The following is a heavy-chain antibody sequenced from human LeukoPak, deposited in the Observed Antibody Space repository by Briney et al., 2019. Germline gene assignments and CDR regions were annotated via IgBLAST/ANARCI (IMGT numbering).Heavy chain of an antibody. Sequence: GGSLRLSCAASGFTLSTYAMSWVRQAPGKGLEWVSTISGNAGSTYYADSVKGRFTISRDNSKNTLYLQMNSLRAEDTAVYYCANDGRLSGSYGDLDYWGQGTLVTVSS. CDR3: ANDGRLSGSYGDLDY. CDR1: GFTLSTYA. J-gene: IGHJ4*02. V-gene: IGHV3-23*01. D-gene: IGHD1-26*01. CDR2: ISGNAGST.